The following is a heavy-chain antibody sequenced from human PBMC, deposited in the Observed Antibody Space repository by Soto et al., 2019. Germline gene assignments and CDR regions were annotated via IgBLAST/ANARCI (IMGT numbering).Heavy chain of an antibody. CDR3: ATKERDYGDYYLDY. CDR1: GYTLTELS. D-gene: IGHD4-17*01. Sequence: GASVTVSCKVSGYTLTELSMHWVRQAPGKGLEWMGGFDPEDGETIYAQKFQGRVTMTEDTSTDTAYMELSSLRSEDTAVYYCATKERDYGDYYLDYWGQGTLVTVSS. J-gene: IGHJ4*02. V-gene: IGHV1-24*01. CDR2: FDPEDGET.